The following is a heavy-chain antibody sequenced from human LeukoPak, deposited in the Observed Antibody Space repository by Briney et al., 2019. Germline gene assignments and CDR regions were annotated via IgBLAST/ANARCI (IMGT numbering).Heavy chain of an antibody. D-gene: IGHD6-13*01. CDR1: GFTFSCCA. CDR3: ARAFSIAAAGPFDY. CDR2: ISSDENTK. V-gene: IGHV3-30-3*01. J-gene: IGHJ4*02. Sequence: GGSLRLSCAASGFTFSCCAIHWVRQAPGRGLEWVAVISSDENTKFYADSVKGRFTISRDNSKNTLYLQMNSLRAEDTAVYYCARAFSIAAAGPFDYWGQGTLVTVSS.